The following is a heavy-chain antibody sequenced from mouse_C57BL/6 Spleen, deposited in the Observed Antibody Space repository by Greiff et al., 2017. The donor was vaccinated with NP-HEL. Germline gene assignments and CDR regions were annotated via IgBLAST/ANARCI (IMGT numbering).Heavy chain of an antibody. J-gene: IGHJ1*03. CDR2: IRSKSSNYAT. CDR3: VREEVYGNYVGWYFDV. D-gene: IGHD2-1*01. CDR1: GFTFNTYA. V-gene: IGHV10-3*01. Sequence: EVKLVESGGGLVQPKGSLKLSCAASGFTFNTYAMHWVRQAPGKGLEWVARIRSKSSNYATYYADSVKDRFTISRDDSQSMLYLQMNNLKTEDTAMYYCVREEVYGNYVGWYFDVWGTGTTVTVSS.